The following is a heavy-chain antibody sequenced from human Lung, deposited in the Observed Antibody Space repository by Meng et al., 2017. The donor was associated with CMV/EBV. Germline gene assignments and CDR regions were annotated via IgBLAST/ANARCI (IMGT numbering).Heavy chain of an antibody. CDR3: ARDPHFGALDY. Sequence: SLKISCVASGFTFSSSYMSWVRQAPGKGLEWVANIKYDGSDKGYVGSVEGRFTISRDNAKNSVYLQMNTLRVEDTAVYYCARDPHFGALDYWRQGTLVTVSS. CDR2: IKYDGSDK. V-gene: IGHV3-7*01. CDR1: GFTFSSSY. D-gene: IGHD3-10*01. J-gene: IGHJ4*02.